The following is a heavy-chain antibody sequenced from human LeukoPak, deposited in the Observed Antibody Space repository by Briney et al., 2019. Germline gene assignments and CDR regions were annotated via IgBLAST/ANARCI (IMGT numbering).Heavy chain of an antibody. CDR2: IYTSGST. CDR3: ARVSPDYYGSGRGAFDI. Sequence: SETLSLTCTVSGGSISSYYWSWIRQPAGKGLEWIGRIYTSGSTNYNPSLKNRVTMSVDTSKNQFSLKLSSVTAADTAVYYCARVSPDYYGSGRGAFDIWGQGTMVTVSS. D-gene: IGHD3-10*01. V-gene: IGHV4-4*07. CDR1: GGSISSYY. J-gene: IGHJ3*02.